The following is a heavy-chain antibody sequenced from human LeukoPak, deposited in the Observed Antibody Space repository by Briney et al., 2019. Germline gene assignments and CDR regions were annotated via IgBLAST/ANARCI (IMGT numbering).Heavy chain of an antibody. CDR3: GRAYYYGSGSYGLDY. Sequence: PAEILSLTCTAPGGSISSFYWSWFRQPPGKGLEWIGYIVSSGIPNYNPSLKSRVSISVDTTKNQFSLKLCSVTAPGTAVYYCGRAYYYGSGSYGLDYWGQGTLVTVSS. J-gene: IGHJ4*02. V-gene: IGHV4-59*13. CDR2: IVSSGIP. D-gene: IGHD3-10*01. CDR1: GGSISSFY.